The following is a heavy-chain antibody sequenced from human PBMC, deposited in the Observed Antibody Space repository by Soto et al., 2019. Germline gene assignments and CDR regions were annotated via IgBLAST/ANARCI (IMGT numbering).Heavy chain of an antibody. D-gene: IGHD6-19*01. J-gene: IGHJ2*01. CDR3: ARDRSSSGWSPRMWYFDL. Sequence: ETLSLTCTVSGGCISSYYWSWIRQPAGKGLEWIGRIYTSGSTNYNPSLKSQVTMSVDTSKNQFSLKLSSVTAADTAVYYCARDRSSSGWSPRMWYFDLWGRGTLVTVSS. CDR2: IYTSGST. V-gene: IGHV4-4*07. CDR1: GGCISSYY.